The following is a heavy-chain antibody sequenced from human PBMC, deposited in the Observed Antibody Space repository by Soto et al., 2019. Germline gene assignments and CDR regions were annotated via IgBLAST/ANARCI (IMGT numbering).Heavy chain of an antibody. CDR3: ATARRGTVSLLAD. V-gene: IGHV1-2*04. Sequence: QVHLVQSGAEVKRPGASVKVSCKASGYPFNDNHIHWIRQAPGQGLEWMGWLNPYNGVTKYASKFQGWVTLTRDTSITTSYMELNGLKSDDTAIYYCATARRGTVSLLADWGQGTLVTVSS. J-gene: IGHJ1*01. CDR2: LNPYNGVT. CDR1: GYPFNDNH. D-gene: IGHD4-4*01.